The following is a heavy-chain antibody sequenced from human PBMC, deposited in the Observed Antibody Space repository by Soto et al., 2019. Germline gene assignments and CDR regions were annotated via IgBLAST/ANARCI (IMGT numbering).Heavy chain of an antibody. V-gene: IGHV3-48*03. CDR2: ISSSGSTI. J-gene: IGHJ6*02. CDR1: GFTFSSYE. CDR3: ASFRTTQRYYYYGMDV. D-gene: IGHD6-25*01. Sequence: PGGSLRLSCAASGFTFSSYEMNWVRQAPGKGLEGVSYISSSGSTIYYADSVKGRFTISRDNAKNSLYLQMNSLRAEDTAVYYCASFRTTQRYYYYGMDVWGQGTTVTVSS.